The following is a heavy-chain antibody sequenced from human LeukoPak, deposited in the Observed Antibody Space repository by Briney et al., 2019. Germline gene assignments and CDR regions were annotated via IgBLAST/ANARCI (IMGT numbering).Heavy chain of an antibody. J-gene: IGHJ1*01. CDR2: IYYSGRT. Sequence: SETLSLTCSASGDSVSRSDSYWDWIRQPPGKGLEWIGTIYYSGRTYYSPSLKSRVTMSVDPSNNQFSLNLRSVTAADTAVYYCARRRYYDGSGYLEWGQGTLLSVSS. D-gene: IGHD3-22*01. CDR3: ARRRYYDGSGYLE. CDR1: GDSVSRSDSY. V-gene: IGHV4-39*01.